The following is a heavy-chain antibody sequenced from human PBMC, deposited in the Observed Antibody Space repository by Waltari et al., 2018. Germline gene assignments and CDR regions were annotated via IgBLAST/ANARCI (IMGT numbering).Heavy chain of an antibody. CDR2: IDPRGAST. Sequence: QEQLVQSGAEVKKPGASVKVSCEASGFRLTTYYMHWVRQAPGQGLEWVGTIDPRGASTSDTQKFQGRVTVTRDTSTNTVYMELNNLSSGDTAMYYCARGMKVPYYGTTSHDAFDIWGQGTLVTVSS. CDR3: ARGMKVPYYGTTSHDAFDI. D-gene: IGHD3-10*01. J-gene: IGHJ3*02. V-gene: IGHV1-46*01. CDR1: GFRLTTYY.